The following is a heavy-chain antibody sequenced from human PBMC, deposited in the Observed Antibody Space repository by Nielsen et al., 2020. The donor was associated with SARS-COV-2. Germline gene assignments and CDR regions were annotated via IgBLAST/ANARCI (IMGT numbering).Heavy chain of an antibody. CDR2: MWYDGSNK. Sequence: GESLKISCAASGFTFSSYGMHWVRQAPGKGLEWVAVMWYDGSNKYYADSVKGRFTISRDNSKNTLYLQMNSLRAEDTAVYYCARDYRQQLVQYYYYYGMDVWGQGTTVTVSS. J-gene: IGHJ6*02. D-gene: IGHD6-13*01. CDR3: ARDYRQQLVQYYYYYGMDV. CDR1: GFTFSSYG. V-gene: IGHV3-33*08.